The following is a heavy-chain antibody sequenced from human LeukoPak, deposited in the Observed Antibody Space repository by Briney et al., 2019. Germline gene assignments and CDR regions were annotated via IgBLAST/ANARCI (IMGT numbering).Heavy chain of an antibody. D-gene: IGHD6-13*01. J-gene: IGHJ3*02. CDR1: GGSFSGYY. CDR3: ARGKASSSWYAPLAFDI. V-gene: IGHV4-34*01. Sequence: SETLSLTCAVYGGSFSGYYWSWIRQPPGKGLEWMGEINHSGSTNYNPSLKSRVTISVDTSKNQFSLKLSSVTAADTAVYYCARGKASSSWYAPLAFDIWGQGTMVTVSS. CDR2: INHSGST.